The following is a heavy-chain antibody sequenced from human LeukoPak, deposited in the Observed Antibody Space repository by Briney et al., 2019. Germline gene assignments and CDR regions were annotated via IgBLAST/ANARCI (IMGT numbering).Heavy chain of an antibody. Sequence: ASVKVSCKASGYTFTGHYMHWVRQAPGQGLEWMGWINPNSGGTNYAQKFQGRVTMTRDTSISTAYMELSSLRSDDTAVYYCALYQSSYNDYEGAFDIWGQGTMVTVSS. V-gene: IGHV1-2*02. CDR1: GYTFTGHY. CDR2: INPNSGGT. J-gene: IGHJ3*02. CDR3: ALYQSSYNDYEGAFDI. D-gene: IGHD4-17*01.